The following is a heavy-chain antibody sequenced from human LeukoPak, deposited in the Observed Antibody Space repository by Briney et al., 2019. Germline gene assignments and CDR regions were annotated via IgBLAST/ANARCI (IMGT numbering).Heavy chain of an antibody. CDR2: INWNGGST. V-gene: IGHV3-20*04. D-gene: IGHD5-18*01. Sequence: GSLRLSCAASGFTFDDYGMSWVRQAPGKGLEWVSGINWNGGSTVYADSVKGRFTISRDNAKNSLYLQMNSLRAEDTALYYCARLPSRYSTRDYWGQGTLVTVSS. CDR1: GFTFDDYG. J-gene: IGHJ4*02. CDR3: ARLPSRYSTRDY.